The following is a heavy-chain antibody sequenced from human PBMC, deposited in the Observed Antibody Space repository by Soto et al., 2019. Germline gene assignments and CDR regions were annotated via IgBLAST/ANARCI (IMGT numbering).Heavy chain of an antibody. J-gene: IGHJ4*02. Sequence: QVQLVESGGGVVQPGRSLRLSCAASGFTFCSYGMHWVRQAPGKGLEWVAVISYDGSNKYYADSVKGRFTISRDNSKNTLYLQMNSLRAEDTAVYYCAKDVSPDYGDSSYFDYWGQGTLVTVSS. CDR3: AKDVSPDYGDSSYFDY. D-gene: IGHD4-17*01. CDR1: GFTFCSYG. V-gene: IGHV3-30*18. CDR2: ISYDGSNK.